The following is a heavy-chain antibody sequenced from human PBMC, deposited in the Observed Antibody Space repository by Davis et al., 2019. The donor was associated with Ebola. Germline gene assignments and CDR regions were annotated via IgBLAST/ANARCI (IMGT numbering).Heavy chain of an antibody. CDR2: IHYLGNT. D-gene: IGHD4-17*01. Sequence: SETLSLTCTVSGGSINNYFWSWIRQPPGKGLEWIGNIHYLGNTNYNPSLKSRVTMSVETSKNQFSLKLSSVTAADTAVYYCARGNYGDYIVLYYYNMDVWGPGTTVTVSS. CDR3: ARGNYGDYIVLYYYNMDV. V-gene: IGHV4-59*01. J-gene: IGHJ6*02. CDR1: GGSINNYF.